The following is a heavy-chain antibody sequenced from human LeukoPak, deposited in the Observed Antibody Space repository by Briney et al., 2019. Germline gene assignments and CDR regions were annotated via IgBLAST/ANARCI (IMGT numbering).Heavy chain of an antibody. Sequence: GESLKISCKGSGYNFTNDWIGWVRQMPGKGLEWMGIIYPRDSDTRYSPSFQGQVTISVDKSISTAYLQWSSLKASDTAMYYCARLSTIFGVVISLNNNWFDPWGQGTLVTVSS. CDR1: GYNFTNDW. J-gene: IGHJ5*02. CDR2: IYPRDSDT. CDR3: ARLSTIFGVVISLNNNWFDP. D-gene: IGHD3-3*01. V-gene: IGHV5-51*01.